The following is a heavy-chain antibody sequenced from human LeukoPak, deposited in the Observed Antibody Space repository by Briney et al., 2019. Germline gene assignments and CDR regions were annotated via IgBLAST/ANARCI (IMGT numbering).Heavy chain of an antibody. J-gene: IGHJ4*02. V-gene: IGHV4-39*07. CDR3: ARDNDYGDAWDPDSDYYFDY. CDR2: IYYSGST. CDR1: GGSISSSSYY. D-gene: IGHD4-17*01. Sequence: SQTLSLTCTVSGGSISSSSYYWGWIRQPPGKGLEWIGSIYYSGSTYYNPSLKSRVTISVDTSKNQFSLKLSSVTAADTAVYYCARDNDYGDAWDPDSDYYFDYWGQGTLVTVSS.